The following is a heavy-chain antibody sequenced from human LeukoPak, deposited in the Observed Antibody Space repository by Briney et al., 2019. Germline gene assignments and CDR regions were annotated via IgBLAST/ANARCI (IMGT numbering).Heavy chain of an antibody. J-gene: IGHJ4*02. V-gene: IGHV3-73*01. CDR3: TAGFTYGEKLFDY. D-gene: IGHD5-18*01. CDR1: GFTFSGSA. CDR2: SRSRANNYAT. Sequence: GGSLRLPCAASGFTFSGSAMHWVRQASGKGLEWVGRSRSRANNYATAYAASVNGRFTISRDDSKNTAYLQMNSLKTENTAVYFCTAGFTYGEKLFDYWGQGTLATVSS.